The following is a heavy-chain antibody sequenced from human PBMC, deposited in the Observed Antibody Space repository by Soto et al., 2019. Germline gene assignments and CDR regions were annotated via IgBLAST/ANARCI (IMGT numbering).Heavy chain of an antibody. CDR3: ARLQLERPEGDAFDI. CDR1: GFSLSTSGVG. Sequence: SGPTLVNPTQTLTLTCTFSGFSLSTSGVGVGWIRQPPGKALEWLALIYWDDDKRYSPSLKSRLTITKDTSKNQVVLTMTNMDPVDTATFYCARLQLERPEGDAFDIWGQGTMVTVSS. D-gene: IGHD1-1*01. J-gene: IGHJ3*02. CDR2: IYWDDDK. V-gene: IGHV2-5*02.